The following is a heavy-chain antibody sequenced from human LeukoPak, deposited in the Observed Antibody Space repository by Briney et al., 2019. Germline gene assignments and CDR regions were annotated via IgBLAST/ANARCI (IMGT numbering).Heavy chain of an antibody. J-gene: IGHJ4*02. V-gene: IGHV3-13*01. CDR3: AKGDVGDLKYFDY. CDR2: IGTAGDT. Sequence: GGSLRLSCAASGFTFSSYDMHWVRQATGKGLEWVSAIGTAGDTYYPGSVKGRFTISRDNAKNSLYLQMNSLRAEDTALYYCAKGDVGDLKYFDYWGQGTLVTVSS. CDR1: GFTFSSYD. D-gene: IGHD4-17*01.